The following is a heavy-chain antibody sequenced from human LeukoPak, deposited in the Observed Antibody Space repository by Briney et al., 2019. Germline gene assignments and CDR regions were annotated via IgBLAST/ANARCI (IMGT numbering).Heavy chain of an antibody. Sequence: SETLSLTCAVYGGSFSGYYWSWIRQPPGKGLEWIGEINHSGSTNYNPSLKSRVTISVDTSKNQFSLKLSSVTAADTAVYYCARGGHDFWSGYYRAGRYFDYWGQGTLVTVSS. D-gene: IGHD3-3*01. CDR1: GGSFSGYY. CDR3: ARGGHDFWSGYYRAGRYFDY. CDR2: INHSGST. J-gene: IGHJ4*02. V-gene: IGHV4-34*01.